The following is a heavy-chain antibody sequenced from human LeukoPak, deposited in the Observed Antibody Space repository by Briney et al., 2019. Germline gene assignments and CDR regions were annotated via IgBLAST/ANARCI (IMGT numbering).Heavy chain of an antibody. CDR3: ARGRSTNWFDP. V-gene: IGHV4-34*01. J-gene: IGHJ5*02. Sequence: SETLSLTCAVYGGSFSGYYWSWIRQPPGKGLEWIGEINHSGSTNYNPSLKSRVTISVDTSKNQFSLKLSSVTAADTAVYYCARGRSTNWFDPRGQGTLVTVSS. D-gene: IGHD1-14*01. CDR1: GGSFSGYY. CDR2: INHSGST.